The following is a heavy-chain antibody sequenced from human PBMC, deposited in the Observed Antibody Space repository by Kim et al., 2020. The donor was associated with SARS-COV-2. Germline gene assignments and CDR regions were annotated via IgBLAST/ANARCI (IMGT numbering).Heavy chain of an antibody. V-gene: IGHV3-30*02. J-gene: IGHJ3*02. D-gene: IGHD3-9*01. CDR3: AKGPFDILTGYGAFDI. Sequence: SWKGRFTISGDNSTNPLYLQMNSLGAEDTAVYYCAKGPFDILTGYGAFDIWGQGTMVTVSS.